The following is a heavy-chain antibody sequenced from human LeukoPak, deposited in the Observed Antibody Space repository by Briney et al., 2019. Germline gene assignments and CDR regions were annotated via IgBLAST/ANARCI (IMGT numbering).Heavy chain of an antibody. V-gene: IGHV1-69*06. CDR1: GGTFSSYA. CDR3: ARESLWFGECMDV. Sequence: ASVKVSCKASGGTFSSYAISWERQAPGQGLELMGGIIPIFGTANYAQKFQVRVTITVDKSTSTVCVELTSVRSDETAEYYCARESLWFGECMDVWGKGTTVTVSS. J-gene: IGHJ6*04. CDR2: IIPIFGTA. D-gene: IGHD3-10*01.